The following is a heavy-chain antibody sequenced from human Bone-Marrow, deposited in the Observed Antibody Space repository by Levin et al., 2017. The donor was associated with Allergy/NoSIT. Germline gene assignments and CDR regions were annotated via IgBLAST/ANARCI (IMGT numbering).Heavy chain of an antibody. CDR2: ISVDGGST. Sequence: PGESLKISCAASGFTFSDSAMFWVRQAPGKGLEWVSAISVDGGSTYYADSVKGRFTISRDNSNNTLYLQMNTLGAEDTALYYCAKGGRYCRGVMCYYPHWGQGTLVTVSS. J-gene: IGHJ4*02. D-gene: IGHD2-15*01. CDR3: AKGGRYCRGVMCYYPH. V-gene: IGHV3-23*01. CDR1: GFTFSDSA.